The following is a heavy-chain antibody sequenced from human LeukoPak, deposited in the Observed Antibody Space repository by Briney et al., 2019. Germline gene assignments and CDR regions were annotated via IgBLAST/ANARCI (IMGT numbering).Heavy chain of an antibody. Sequence: GGSLRLSCAASGFSFSSYAFYWVRQAPGKGLEWVATISYGVSHAYYADSVKGRFTISRDNSKNTLYLQMNSLRAEDTAVYYCAKTFSGRDIVVVPAASFDYWGQGTLVTVSS. CDR1: GFSFSSYA. CDR2: ISYGVSHA. J-gene: IGHJ4*02. CDR3: AKTFSGRDIVVVPAASFDY. D-gene: IGHD2-2*01. V-gene: IGHV3-30*18.